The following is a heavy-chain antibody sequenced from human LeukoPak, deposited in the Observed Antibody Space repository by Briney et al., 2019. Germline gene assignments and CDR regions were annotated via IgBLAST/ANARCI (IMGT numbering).Heavy chain of an antibody. V-gene: IGHV1-18*01. J-gene: IGHJ1*01. CDR2: ISPYNGNT. CDR3: ARDDYGDYVSYFLH. D-gene: IGHD4-17*01. Sequence: ASVKVSCKASGYTFITYGINWVRQAPGQGLEWMGWISPYNGNTNYAQKVQGRVTMTTDTSTSTAYMELRSLRSDDTAVYYCARDDYGDYVSYFLHWGQGTLVIVSS. CDR1: GYTFITYG.